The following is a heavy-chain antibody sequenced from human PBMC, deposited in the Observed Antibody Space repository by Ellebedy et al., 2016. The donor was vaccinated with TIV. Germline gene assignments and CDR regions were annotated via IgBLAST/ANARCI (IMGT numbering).Heavy chain of an antibody. J-gene: IGHJ6*02. CDR3: TRGGFGHAMDV. D-gene: IGHD3-10*01. CDR1: GFTFSSYW. Sequence: PGGSLRLSCAASGFTFSSYWMHLVRQVPGKGLVWVSCVYSDGIRTTYEDSVKGRFTISRDNAKNTLYLQMSSLRADDTGIYYCTRGGFGHAMDVWGQGTTVTVSS. CDR2: VYSDGIRT. V-gene: IGHV3-74*01.